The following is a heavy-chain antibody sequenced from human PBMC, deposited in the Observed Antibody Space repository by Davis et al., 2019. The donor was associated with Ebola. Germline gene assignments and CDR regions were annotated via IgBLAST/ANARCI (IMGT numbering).Heavy chain of an antibody. V-gene: IGHV3-21*01. Sequence: GSLRLSCAASGFTFSSYSMNWVRQAPGKGLEWVSSISSSSSYIYYADSVKGRFTISRDNAKNSLYLQMNSLRAEDTAVYYCASLYDFWSGRYDYWGQGTLVTVSS. J-gene: IGHJ4*02. D-gene: IGHD3-3*01. CDR3: ASLYDFWSGRYDY. CDR1: GFTFSSYS. CDR2: ISSSSSYI.